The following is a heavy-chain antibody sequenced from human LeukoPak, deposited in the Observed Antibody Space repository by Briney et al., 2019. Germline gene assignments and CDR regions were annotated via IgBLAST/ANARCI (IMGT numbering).Heavy chain of an antibody. Sequence: SETLSLTCTVSGGSISSYYWSWTRQPAGKGLEWIGRIYTSGITNYNPSLKSRVTMSVDTSKNQFSLILISVTAADTAVYYCARESSGYSFVDYWGQGTLVTVSS. CDR3: ARESSGYSFVDY. D-gene: IGHD3-22*01. CDR2: IYTSGIT. CDR1: GGSISSYY. J-gene: IGHJ4*02. V-gene: IGHV4-4*07.